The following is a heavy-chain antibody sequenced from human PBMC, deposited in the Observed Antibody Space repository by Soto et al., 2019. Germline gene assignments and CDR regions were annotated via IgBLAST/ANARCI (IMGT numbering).Heavy chain of an antibody. Sequence: WGDLRLACVSSVFSFHDYYMSWIRQAPGKGLEWISHIGRGGDPIYYADSVKGRFSISRDDATNSLYLQMSSLRAEDTAVYYCARPTRIVGATADYWGQGTLVTVSS. CDR1: VFSFHDYY. V-gene: IGHV3-11*01. CDR3: ARPTRIVGATADY. J-gene: IGHJ4*02. CDR2: IGRGGDPI. D-gene: IGHD1-26*01.